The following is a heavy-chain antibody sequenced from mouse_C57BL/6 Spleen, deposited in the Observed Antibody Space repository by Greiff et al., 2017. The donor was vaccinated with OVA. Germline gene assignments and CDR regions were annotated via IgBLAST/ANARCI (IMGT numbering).Heavy chain of an antibody. CDR2: IDPNSGGT. CDR1: GYTFTSYW. J-gene: IGHJ1*03. V-gene: IGHV1-72*01. D-gene: IGHD1-1*01. CDR3: ARRGLVYYCSSYGGWYFDV. Sequence: VQLQQPGAELVKPGASVKLSCKASGYTFTSYWMHWVKQRPGRGLEWIGRIDPNSGGTKYNEKFKSKATLTVDKPSSTAYMQLSSLTSEDSAVYYCARRGLVYYCSSYGGWYFDVWGTGTTVTVSS.